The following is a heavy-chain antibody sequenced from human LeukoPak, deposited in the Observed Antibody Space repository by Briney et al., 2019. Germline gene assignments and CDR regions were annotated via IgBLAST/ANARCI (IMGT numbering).Heavy chain of an antibody. CDR3: AREDTAMGFDY. D-gene: IGHD5-18*01. Sequence: ASVKVSCKTSGYTFTHYGISWVRQAPGQGLEWMGWISAHNGNTNYAQKVQDRVTLTTDTSTSTAYMDLRSLRSDDTAVYYCAREDTAMGFDYWGQGTLVTVSS. J-gene: IGHJ4*02. CDR1: GYTFTHYG. V-gene: IGHV1-18*01. CDR2: ISAHNGNT.